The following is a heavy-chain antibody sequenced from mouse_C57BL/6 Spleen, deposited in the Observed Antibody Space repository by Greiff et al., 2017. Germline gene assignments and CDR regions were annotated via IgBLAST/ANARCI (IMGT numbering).Heavy chain of an antibody. Sequence: EVQRVESGPGLVKPSQSLSLTCSVTGYSITSGYYWNWIRQFPGNKLEWMGYISYDGSNNYNPSLKNRISITRDTSKNQFFLKLNSVTTEDTATYYCARERAPIYDGYYYAMDYWGQGTSVTVSS. CDR3: ARERAPIYDGYYYAMDY. CDR2: ISYDGSN. V-gene: IGHV3-6*01. J-gene: IGHJ4*01. CDR1: GYSITSGYY. D-gene: IGHD2-3*01.